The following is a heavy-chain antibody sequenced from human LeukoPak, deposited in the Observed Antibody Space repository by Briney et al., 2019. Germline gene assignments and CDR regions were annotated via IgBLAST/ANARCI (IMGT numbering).Heavy chain of an antibody. D-gene: IGHD3-3*01. Sequence: GGSLRLSCAASGFTFSSYAMSWVRQAPEKGLEWVSAITGSGGSTYYADSAKGRFTISRDNSKNTLYLQMNSLRAEDTAVYYCARDFLGVHYFDYWGQETLVTVSS. CDR2: ITGSGGST. V-gene: IGHV3-23*01. J-gene: IGHJ4*02. CDR1: GFTFSSYA. CDR3: ARDFLGVHYFDY.